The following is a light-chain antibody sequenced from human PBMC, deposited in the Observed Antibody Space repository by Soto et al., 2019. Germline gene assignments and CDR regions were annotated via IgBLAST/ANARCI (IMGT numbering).Light chain of an antibody. Sequence: QAVVTQPPSVSGAPGQRVTISCTGSSSNIGAGYNVHWYQQLPGAAPKLLIYVDTNRPSGVPDRFSGSKSGASASLAITGLQPEEEAHYYCQSYDSSLAGLLFGGGTKLTVL. V-gene: IGLV1-40*03. J-gene: IGLJ2*01. CDR2: VDT. CDR1: SSNIGAGYN. CDR3: QSYDSSLAGLL.